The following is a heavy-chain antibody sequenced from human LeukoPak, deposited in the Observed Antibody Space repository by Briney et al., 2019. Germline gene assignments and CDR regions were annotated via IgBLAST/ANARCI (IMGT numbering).Heavy chain of an antibody. CDR1: GFTFDDYT. Sequence: QAGGSLRLSCAASGFTFDDYTMHWVRQAPGKGLEWVSAISGSGGSTYYADSVKGRFTISRDNSKNTLYLQMNSLRVEDTAVYYCAKAPRFGDHATEYYYYYMHVWGKGTTVTVSS. CDR2: ISGSGGST. V-gene: IGHV3-23*01. J-gene: IGHJ6*03. D-gene: IGHD3-16*01. CDR3: AKAPRFGDHATEYYYYYMHV.